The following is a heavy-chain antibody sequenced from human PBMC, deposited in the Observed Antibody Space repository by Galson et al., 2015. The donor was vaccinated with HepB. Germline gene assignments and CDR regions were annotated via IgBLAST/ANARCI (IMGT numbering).Heavy chain of an antibody. J-gene: IGHJ4*01. CDR2: IYYSGST. CDR3: ASSRGGWGQWLFY. V-gene: IGHV4-61*01. Sequence: ETLSLTCTVSGGSVSSGSYYWNWIRQPPGKGLEWIGYIYYSGSTNHNPSLKSRVTISLDTSKNQFSLKLSSVTAADTAVYYCASSRGGWGQWLFYWGQGTLVTVSS. D-gene: IGHD6-19*01. CDR1: GGSVSSGSYY.